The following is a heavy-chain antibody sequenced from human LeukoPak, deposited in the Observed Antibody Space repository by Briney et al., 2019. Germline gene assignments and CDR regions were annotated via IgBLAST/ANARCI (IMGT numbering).Heavy chain of an antibody. CDR3: ATHPDIVVVPAAGVFDY. V-gene: IGHV1-69*13. D-gene: IGHD2-2*01. J-gene: IGHJ4*02. CDR2: IIPIFGTA. Sequence: SVKVSCKTSGGTFSSYAISWVRQAPGQGLEWMGGIIPIFGTANYAQKFQGRVTITADESTSTAYMELSSLRSEDTAVYYCATHPDIVVVPAAGVFDYWGQGTLVTVSS. CDR1: GGTFSSYA.